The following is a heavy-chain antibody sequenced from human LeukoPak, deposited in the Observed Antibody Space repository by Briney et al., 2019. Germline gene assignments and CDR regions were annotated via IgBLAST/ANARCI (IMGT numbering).Heavy chain of an antibody. D-gene: IGHD4-17*01. Sequence: ASVKVSCKASGYTFTSYDINWVRQAPGQGLEWMGWMNPNSGNTGYAQKFQGRVTMTRNTSISTAYMELSSLRSEDTAVYYCAILWVPDYGAIPLDYWGQGTLVTVSS. CDR2: MNPNSGNT. V-gene: IGHV1-8*01. CDR3: AILWVPDYGAIPLDY. J-gene: IGHJ4*02. CDR1: GYTFTSYD.